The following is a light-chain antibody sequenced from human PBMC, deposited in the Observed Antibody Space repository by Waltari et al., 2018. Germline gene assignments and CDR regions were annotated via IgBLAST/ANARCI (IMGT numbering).Light chain of an antibody. V-gene: IGKV1-5*03. J-gene: IGKJ1*01. Sequence: DIQLTQPPPTLSASVGDRVSMTCRTSQSIDNWLAWYQQKPGKAPKLLIAKTSLLESGVPSRFSDSGSGTEFNLTITTLQPDDFATYYCQQYDNSWTFGQGTKVEIK. CDR1: QSIDNW. CDR2: KTS. CDR3: QQYDNSWT.